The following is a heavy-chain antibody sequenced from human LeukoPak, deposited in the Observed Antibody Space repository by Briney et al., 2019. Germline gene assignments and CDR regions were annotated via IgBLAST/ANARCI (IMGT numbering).Heavy chain of an antibody. J-gene: IGHJ4*02. D-gene: IGHD1-26*01. CDR2: ISAYNGNT. V-gene: IGHV1-18*01. Sequence: ASVTVSCKASGYTFTSYGISWVRQAPGQGLEWMGWISAYNGNTNYAQKLQGRVTMTTDTSTSTAYMELRSLRSDDTAVYYCAREVVVGATPRLSIWGQGTPVTVSS. CDR3: AREVVVGATPRLSI. CDR1: GYTFTSYG.